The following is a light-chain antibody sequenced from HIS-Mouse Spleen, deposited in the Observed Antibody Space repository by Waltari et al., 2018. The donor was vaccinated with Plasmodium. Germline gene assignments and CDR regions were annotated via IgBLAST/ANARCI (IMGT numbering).Light chain of an antibody. CDR2: KDR. V-gene: IGLV3-25*03. CDR1: ALPKQY. J-gene: IGLJ3*02. CDR3: QSADSSGTPNWV. Sequence: SYELTQPPSVSVSPGPPARLTCSGDALPKQYASSYQQKPGQAPVLVIYKDRERPSGIPERFSGSSSGTTVTLTISGVQAEDEADYYCQSADSSGTPNWVFGGGTKLTVL.